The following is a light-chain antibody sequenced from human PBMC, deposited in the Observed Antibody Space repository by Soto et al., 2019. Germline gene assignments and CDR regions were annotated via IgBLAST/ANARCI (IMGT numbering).Light chain of an antibody. CDR3: QQYNSYSYT. V-gene: IGKV1-5*03. Sequence: DIQMTQSPSTLSASVGYRVTIACRASQTINDWLAWYQQKPGKAPNLLIYRASNLQSGVPSRFSGSGSGTEFTLTISSLQHEDFATYYCQQYNSYSYTFGQGTKVDI. CDR2: RAS. J-gene: IGKJ2*01. CDR1: QTINDW.